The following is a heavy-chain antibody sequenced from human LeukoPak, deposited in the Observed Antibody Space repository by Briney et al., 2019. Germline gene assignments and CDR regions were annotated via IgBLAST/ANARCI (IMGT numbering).Heavy chain of an antibody. V-gene: IGHV3-23*01. D-gene: IGHD6-19*01. Sequence: GGSLRLSCAPSRIAFSDSAMYWVRQAPRKGLECVSVMTDSFKTYYGDSVKGRFTVSRDNSRKTLYLQMNSLRVDETALYYCVKGACSSGCSGNHWGLGSRV. CDR3: VKGACSSGCSGNH. CDR2: MTDSFKT. CDR1: RIAFSDSA. J-gene: IGHJ5*02.